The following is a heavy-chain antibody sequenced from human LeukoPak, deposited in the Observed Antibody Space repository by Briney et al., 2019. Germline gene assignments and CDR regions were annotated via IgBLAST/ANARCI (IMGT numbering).Heavy chain of an antibody. CDR2: ISSSSSYI. CDR1: GFTFSSYS. Sequence: PGESLKISCAASGFTFSSYSMNWVRQAPGKGLEWVSSISSSSSYIYYADSVKGRFTISRDNAKNSLYLQMNSLRAEDTAVYYCASMIYYYGSGSYDPLSQDFDYWGQGTLVTVSS. CDR3: ASMIYYYGSGSYDPLSQDFDY. V-gene: IGHV3-21*01. J-gene: IGHJ4*02. D-gene: IGHD3-10*01.